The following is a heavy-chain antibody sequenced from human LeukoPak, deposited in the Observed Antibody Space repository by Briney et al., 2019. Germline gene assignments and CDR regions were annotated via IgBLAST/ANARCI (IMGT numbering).Heavy chain of an antibody. CDR1: GFTFSSYS. V-gene: IGHV3-21*01. CDR3: ARDCRFFGVVIHWYFDL. CDR2: ISSSSSYI. J-gene: IGHJ2*01. D-gene: IGHD3-3*01. Sequence: GGSLRLSCAASGFTFSSYSMNWVRQAPGKGLEWVSSISSSSSYIYYADSVKGRFTISRDNAKNSLYLQMNSLRAEDTAVYYCARDCRFFGVVIHWYFDLWGRGTLVTVSS.